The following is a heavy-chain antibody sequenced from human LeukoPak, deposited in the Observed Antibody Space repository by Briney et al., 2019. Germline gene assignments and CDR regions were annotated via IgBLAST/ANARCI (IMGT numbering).Heavy chain of an antibody. D-gene: IGHD4-23*01. CDR2: IYHSGRT. J-gene: IGHJ3*02. CDR3: ARGYGDNSGAFDI. CDR1: GGSIMVAAYS. V-gene: IGHV4-30-2*01. Sequence: SETLSLTCTVSGGSIMVAAYSWSWIRQPPGKGLEWIGYIYHSGRTYYNPSLKSRVTISLDRSKNQFSLKLSSVTAADTAVYFCARGYGDNSGAFDIWGHGTLVTVSS.